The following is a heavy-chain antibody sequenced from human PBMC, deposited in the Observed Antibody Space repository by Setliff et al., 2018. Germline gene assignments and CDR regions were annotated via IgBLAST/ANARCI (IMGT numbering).Heavy chain of an antibody. CDR2: ISTDGSSI. J-gene: IGHJ5*02. Sequence: PGGSLSLSCVPSGFTFSTYWMHWVRQAPGQGLVWVARISTDGSSITYADSVKGRFTISRDNARNTLYLQMNSLTAEDTAVYYCARVGSKPQLGWFDPWGQGTLVTVSS. CDR1: GFTFSTYW. V-gene: IGHV3-74*03. D-gene: IGHD1-26*01. CDR3: ARVGSKPQLGWFDP.